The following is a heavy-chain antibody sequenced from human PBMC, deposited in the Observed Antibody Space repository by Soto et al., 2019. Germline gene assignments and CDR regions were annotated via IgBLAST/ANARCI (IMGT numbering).Heavy chain of an antibody. CDR1: GFTFSSYA. D-gene: IGHD3-22*01. CDR3: AKKYYYDSSGYYLTAFDI. CDR2: ISGSGGST. Sequence: PGGSLSLSCAASGFTFSSYAMSWVRQAPGKGLEWVSAISGSGGSTYYADSVKGRFTISRDNSKNTLYLQMNSLRAEDTAVYYCAKKYYYDSSGYYLTAFDIWGQGTMVTVSS. J-gene: IGHJ3*02. V-gene: IGHV3-23*01.